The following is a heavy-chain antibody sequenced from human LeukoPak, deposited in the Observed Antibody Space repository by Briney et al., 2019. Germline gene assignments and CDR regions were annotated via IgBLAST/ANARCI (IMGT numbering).Heavy chain of an antibody. CDR3: VGPGDYSSDSCFPY. D-gene: IGHD2-2*01. CDR1: GFTFSSYA. J-gene: IGHJ4*02. CDR2: ISGSGGST. Sequence: PGGSLRLSCAASGFTFSSYAMSWVRQAPGKGLEWVSSISGSGGSTYYADSVKGRFTISRDNSKNTLFLQMNSLRVEDTAVYYCVGPGDYSSDSCFPYWGQGTLVTVSS. V-gene: IGHV3-23*01.